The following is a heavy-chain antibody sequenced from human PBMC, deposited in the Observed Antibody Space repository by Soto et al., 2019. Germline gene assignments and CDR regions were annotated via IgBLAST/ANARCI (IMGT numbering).Heavy chain of an antibody. J-gene: IGHJ4*02. D-gene: IGHD3-22*01. CDR1: GASVGSGSFY. V-gene: IGHV4-61*01. Sequence: SETLSLTCTASGASVGSGSFYWSWIRRPPGKGLEWIGYVFFSGSTNYNPSLKSRVTISIDTSKNQFSLKLISVTAADTAVYYCARVSTYYFDSSGSYTSDYWGQGTLVTVSS. CDR2: VFFSGST. CDR3: ARVSTYYFDSSGSYTSDY.